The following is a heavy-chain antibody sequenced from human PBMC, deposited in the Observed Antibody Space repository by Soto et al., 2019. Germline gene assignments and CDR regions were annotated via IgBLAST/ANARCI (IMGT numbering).Heavy chain of an antibody. J-gene: IGHJ6*02. CDR1: GYTLTELS. CDR2: FDPEDGET. CDR3: ATDGGYSGYDYKLYYYYYYGMDV. D-gene: IGHD5-12*01. V-gene: IGHV1-24*01. Sequence: ASVKVSCKVSGYTLTELSMHWVRQAPGKGLEWMGGFDPEDGETIYAQKFQGRVTMTEDTSTDTAYMELSSLRSEDTAVYYCATDGGYSGYDYKLYYYYYYGMDVWGQGTTVTVS.